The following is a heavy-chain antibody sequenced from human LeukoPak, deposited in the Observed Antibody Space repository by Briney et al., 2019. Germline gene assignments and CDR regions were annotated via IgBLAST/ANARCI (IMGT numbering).Heavy chain of an antibody. CDR1: GGTFLSYG. Sequence: SVKVSCKASGGTFLSYGVTWVRQAPGQGLEWMGSVIPILKTTNYSQKFQGRVTITADDSASTVYMELSTLRSEDTAVYYCARNVIAVIDTDNYLYCHMDVWGKGTAVTVSS. D-gene: IGHD5-24*01. V-gene: IGHV1-69*11. J-gene: IGHJ6*03. CDR3: ARNVIAVIDTDNYLYCHMDV. CDR2: VIPILKTT.